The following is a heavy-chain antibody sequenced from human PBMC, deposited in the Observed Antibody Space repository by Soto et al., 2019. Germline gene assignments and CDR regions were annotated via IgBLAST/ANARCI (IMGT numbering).Heavy chain of an antibody. CDR3: ARVSGIVGATIDYYYYGMDV. J-gene: IGHJ6*02. CDR2: INHSGST. D-gene: IGHD1-26*01. Sequence: SETLSLTCAVYGRSFSGYYWSWIRQPPGEGLEWIGEINHSGSTNYNPSLKSRVTISVDTSKNQFSLKLSSVTAADTAVYYCARVSGIVGATIDYYYYGMDVWGQGTTVT. V-gene: IGHV4-34*01. CDR1: GRSFSGYY.